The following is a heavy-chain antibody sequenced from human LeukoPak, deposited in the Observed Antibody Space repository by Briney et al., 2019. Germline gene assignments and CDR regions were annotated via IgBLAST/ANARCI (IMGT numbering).Heavy chain of an antibody. CDR3: ASREMATIDI. J-gene: IGHJ4*02. Sequence: PSETLSLTCTVSGGSISSYYWSWIRQPPGKGLEWIGEINHSGSTNYNPSLKSRVTISVDTSKNQFSLKLSSVTAADTAVYYCASREMATIDIGGQGTLVTVSS. D-gene: IGHD5-24*01. CDR2: INHSGST. CDR1: GGSISSYY. V-gene: IGHV4-34*01.